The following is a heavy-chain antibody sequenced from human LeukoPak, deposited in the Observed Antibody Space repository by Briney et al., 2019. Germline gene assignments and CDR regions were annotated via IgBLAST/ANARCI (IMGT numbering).Heavy chain of an antibody. CDR3: ARDYGWSFAN. J-gene: IGHJ4*02. CDR1: GFIFSSHW. D-gene: IGHD3-10*01. CDR2: IKYDGSEQ. V-gene: IGHV3-7*03. Sequence: GGSLRLSCTSSGFIFSSHWMNWVRQAPGKGPEWVANIKYDGSEQYYVDSVKGRFSISRDNTKNLLYLQMNSLRVEDTAVYYCARDYGWSFANWGQGTLVTVSS.